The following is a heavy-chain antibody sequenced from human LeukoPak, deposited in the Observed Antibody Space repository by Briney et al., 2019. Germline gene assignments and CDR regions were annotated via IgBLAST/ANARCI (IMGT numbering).Heavy chain of an antibody. CDR1: GSTFSRSA. J-gene: IGHJ3*02. D-gene: IGHD3-10*01. V-gene: IGHV3-23*01. Sequence: QPGGSLRLSCAASGSTFSRSAMSWARHAAGRGLECVSAIGGSGGNTSYADSVKGRFTISRDNSKRTLYLQMNSLRAEDTAVYYCARDISRYPPMVRGVIIGGAFDIWGQGTMVTVSP. CDR2: IGGSGGNT. CDR3: ARDISRYPPMVRGVIIGGAFDI.